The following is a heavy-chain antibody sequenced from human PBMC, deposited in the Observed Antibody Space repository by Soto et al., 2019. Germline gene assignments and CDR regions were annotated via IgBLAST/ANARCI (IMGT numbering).Heavy chain of an antibody. J-gene: IGHJ1*01. Sequence: QPGGSLRLSCAASGFTFSSYAMHWVRQAPGKGLEWVAVISYDGSNKYYADSVKGRFTISRDNSKNTLYLQMNSLRAEDTAVYYCARDCSSSWSVWGYFQHWGQGTLVTVSS. V-gene: IGHV3-30-3*01. CDR3: ARDCSSSWSVWGYFQH. CDR2: ISYDGSNK. D-gene: IGHD6-13*01. CDR1: GFTFSSYA.